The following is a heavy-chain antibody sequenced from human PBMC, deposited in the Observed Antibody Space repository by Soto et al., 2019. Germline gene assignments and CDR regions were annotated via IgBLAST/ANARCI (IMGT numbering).Heavy chain of an antibody. D-gene: IGHD5-18*01. V-gene: IGHV1-2*02. CDR3: ARGPQLWLPPSDY. J-gene: IGHJ4*02. CDR2: INPDTGDT. Sequence: QMQLVQSGAEMRKPGASVKVSCKTSGFTFTGYYIHWVRQAPGQGLEWMGWINPDTGDTKYAQRFQGRVALTSDTSINTAYMDLSRLSPDDTAVFYCARGPQLWLPPSDYWGQGTLVTVSS. CDR1: GFTFTGYY.